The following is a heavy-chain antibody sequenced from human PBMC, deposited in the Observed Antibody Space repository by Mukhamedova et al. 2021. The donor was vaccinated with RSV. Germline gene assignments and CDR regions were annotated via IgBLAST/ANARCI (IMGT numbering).Heavy chain of an antibody. Sequence: YGMNWVRQAPGRGLEWVPTIISGGDGAYYADSVKGRFTISRDSSKNTLYLQMNSLRAEDAAVYYCAKSNYYASGSFFDYWGQGT. D-gene: IGHD3-10*01. V-gene: IGHV3-23*01. CDR3: AKSNYYASGSFFDY. CDR1: YG. J-gene: IGHJ4*02. CDR2: IISGGDGA.